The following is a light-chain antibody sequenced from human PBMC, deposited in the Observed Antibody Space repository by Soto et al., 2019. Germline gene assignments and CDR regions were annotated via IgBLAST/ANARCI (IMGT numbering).Light chain of an antibody. J-gene: IGKJ5*01. CDR1: QSLTFRY. V-gene: IGKV3-11*01. CDR2: DAS. CDR3: QQRSNWPSIT. Sequence: EIRVTKSPATLSLSPGERGTLSCGASQSLTFRYLAWYQQKPGLAPRLLIYDASSRATGIPARFSGSGSGTDFTLTISSLEPEDFAVYYCQQRSNWPSITFGQGTRLEN.